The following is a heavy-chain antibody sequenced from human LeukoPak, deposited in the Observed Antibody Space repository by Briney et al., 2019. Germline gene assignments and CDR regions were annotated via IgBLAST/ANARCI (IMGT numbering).Heavy chain of an antibody. Sequence: SETLSLTCTVSGYSISRGYYWGWIRQPPGKGLEWIGSIYHSGSTYYNPSLKSRVTLSVDTSKNQFSLKLSSVTAADTAVYYCARLPGGYCSSTSCYVYWGQGTLVTVSS. J-gene: IGHJ4*02. CDR3: ARLPGGYCSSTSCYVY. CDR2: IYHSGST. V-gene: IGHV4-38-2*02. CDR1: GYSISRGYY. D-gene: IGHD2-2*01.